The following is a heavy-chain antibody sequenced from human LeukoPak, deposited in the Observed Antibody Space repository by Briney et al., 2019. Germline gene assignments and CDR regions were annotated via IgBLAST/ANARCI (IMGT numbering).Heavy chain of an antibody. CDR2: ISVDGSTT. CDR3: AGLNLGY. J-gene: IGHJ4*02. V-gene: IGHV3-74*01. D-gene: IGHD3-16*01. CDR1: GFTFDDYA. Sequence: GGSLRLSCAASGFTFDDYAMHWVRQAPGKGLVWVSRISVDGSTTSYAGSVRGRFTISRDNAKNTLYLQMNSLRVEDTAVYFCAGLNLGYWGQGTLVTVSS.